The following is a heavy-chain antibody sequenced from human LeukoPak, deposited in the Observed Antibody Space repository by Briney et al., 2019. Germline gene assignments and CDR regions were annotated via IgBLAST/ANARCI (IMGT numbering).Heavy chain of an antibody. CDR2: INWNSDNI. CDR1: GFSFNDHA. Sequence: GGSLRLSCAASGFSFNDHAMYWVRQAPGKGLEWVSGINWNSDNIGYADSVKGRFTISRDDAKNSLFLQMNSLRTEDTALYYCARASYYYDTTGLGAVDIWGQGTMVTVSS. J-gene: IGHJ3*02. CDR3: ARASYYYDTTGLGAVDI. D-gene: IGHD3-22*01. V-gene: IGHV3-9*01.